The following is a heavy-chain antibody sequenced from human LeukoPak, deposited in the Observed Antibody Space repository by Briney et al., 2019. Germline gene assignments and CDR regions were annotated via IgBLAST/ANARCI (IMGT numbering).Heavy chain of an antibody. D-gene: IGHD5-18*01. CDR2: IIPIFGTA. J-gene: IGHJ4*02. V-gene: IGHV1-69*13. Sequence: ASVKVSCKASGGTFSSYAISWVRQAPGQGLEWMGGIIPIFGTANYAQKFQGRVTIAADESTSTAYMELSSLRSEDTAVYYCASADTDMVPFDYWGQGTLVTVSS. CDR1: GGTFSSYA. CDR3: ASADTDMVPFDY.